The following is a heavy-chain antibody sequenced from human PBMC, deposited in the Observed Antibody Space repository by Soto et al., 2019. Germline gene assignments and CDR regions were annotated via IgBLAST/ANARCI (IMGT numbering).Heavy chain of an antibody. CDR2: ITGGGDFM. J-gene: IGHJ5*02. D-gene: IGHD3-10*01. CDR3: ATNRYGSGSYIWWFDP. V-gene: IGHV3-21*04. Sequence: EVQLVESGGGLVKPGESLTLSCAASGFTFSNFNINWVRQAPGKGLEWVSSITGGGDFMRYADSVRGRFAISRDNAKNLLYLQMNSLRAEDTAVYYCATNRYGSGSYIWWFDPWGQGTLVTVSS. CDR1: GFTFSNFN.